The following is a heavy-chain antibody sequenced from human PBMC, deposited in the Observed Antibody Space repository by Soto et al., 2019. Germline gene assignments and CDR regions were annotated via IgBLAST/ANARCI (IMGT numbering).Heavy chain of an antibody. J-gene: IGHJ4*02. D-gene: IGHD3-22*01. CDR1: GGTFSSYA. CDR3: ASHYDSSGYYYRGLGY. CDR2: IIPIFGTA. Sequence: QVQLVQSGAEVKKPGSSVKVSCKASGGTFSSYAISWVRQAPGQGLEWMGGIIPIFGTADYAQKFQGRVTITADESTSTGNMELSSLGSEDTAVYYCASHYDSSGYYYRGLGYWGQGTLVTASS. V-gene: IGHV1-69*12.